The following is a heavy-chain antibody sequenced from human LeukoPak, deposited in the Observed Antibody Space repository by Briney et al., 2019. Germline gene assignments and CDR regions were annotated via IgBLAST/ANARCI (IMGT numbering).Heavy chain of an antibody. D-gene: IGHD4-17*01. Sequence: PSETLSLTCAVSGYSIRSGDYWGWIRQSPGKGLEWIGSIYHSGSTHYNPSLKSRVTISVDTSKNQFSLKLSSVTAADTAVYYCARNRSVTTTPGFDHWGQGTLVTVSS. J-gene: IGHJ4*02. CDR3: ARNRSVTTTPGFDH. CDR1: GYSIRSGDY. CDR2: IYHSGST. V-gene: IGHV4-38-2*01.